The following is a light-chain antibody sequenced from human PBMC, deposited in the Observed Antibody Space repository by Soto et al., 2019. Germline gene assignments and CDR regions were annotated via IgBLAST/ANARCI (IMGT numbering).Light chain of an antibody. J-gene: IGKJ1*01. V-gene: IGKV3-20*01. CDR2: GIS. Sequence: EVVLTQPPGTLSLSPGERATLSCRASQTISSNYFAWYQQKPGQAPRLLIYGISTRATGIPDRFSGNGSGTDFTLTISRLEPEDFAVYYCEQYGSSPRTFGQGTKVDI. CDR1: QTISSNY. CDR3: EQYGSSPRT.